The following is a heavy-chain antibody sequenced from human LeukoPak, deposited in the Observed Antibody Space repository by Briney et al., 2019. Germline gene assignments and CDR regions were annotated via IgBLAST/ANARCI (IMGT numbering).Heavy chain of an antibody. CDR2: VYYTGSS. J-gene: IGHJ5*02. D-gene: IGHD3-10*01. CDR1: GASVTIGGFY. CDR3: ARHSGSGSLSRPFDP. Sequence: SETLSLTCSVSGASVTIGGFYWGWLRQPPGKGLEWIATVYYTGSSYYNPSLKSRATISIDTSKNQFSLNLRSVIAADTALYYCARHSGSGSLSRPFDPWGQGTLVTVSS. V-gene: IGHV4-39*01.